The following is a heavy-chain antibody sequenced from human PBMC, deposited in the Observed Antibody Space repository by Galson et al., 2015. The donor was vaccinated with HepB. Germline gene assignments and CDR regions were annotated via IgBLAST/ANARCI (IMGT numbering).Heavy chain of an antibody. CDR3: ATAQPPPNWGGRVRYFDY. D-gene: IGHD7-27*01. V-gene: IGHV4-34*01. J-gene: IGHJ4*02. Sequence: CAVYGGSFSGYYWSWIRQPPGKGLEWIGEINHSGSTNYNPSLKSRVTISVDTSKNQFSLKLSSVTAADTAVYYCATAQPPPNWGGRVRYFDYWGQGTLVTVSS. CDR1: GGSFSGYY. CDR2: INHSGST.